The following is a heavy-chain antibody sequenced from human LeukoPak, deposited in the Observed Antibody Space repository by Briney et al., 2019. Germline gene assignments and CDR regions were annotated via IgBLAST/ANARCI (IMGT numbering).Heavy chain of an antibody. Sequence: NPSDTLSLTCTVSGGSISSYYWSWIRQPTGKGLEWIGYVYYSGSTDYNPSLKSRVTFSVDTSKNQFSLKLNSVTAADTAVYYCARGGDYGDLRYFDYWGQGTLVTVSS. V-gene: IGHV4-59*07. J-gene: IGHJ4*02. CDR3: ARGGDYGDLRYFDY. CDR1: GGSISSYY. D-gene: IGHD4-17*01. CDR2: VYYSGST.